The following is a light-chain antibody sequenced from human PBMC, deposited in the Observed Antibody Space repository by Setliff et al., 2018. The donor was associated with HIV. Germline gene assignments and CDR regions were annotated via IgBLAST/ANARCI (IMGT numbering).Light chain of an antibody. CDR1: NSNIGSNN. Sequence: QSVLTRPPSASGTPGQRVTISCSGGNSNIGSNNVHWYQHLPGTAPKLLIFDNYQRPSGVSDRFSGSKSGTSASLAISGLQSEDEADYYCATWDDSLRGPVFGGGTRVTVL. J-gene: IGLJ3*02. V-gene: IGLV1-44*01. CDR3: ATWDDSLRGPV. CDR2: DNY.